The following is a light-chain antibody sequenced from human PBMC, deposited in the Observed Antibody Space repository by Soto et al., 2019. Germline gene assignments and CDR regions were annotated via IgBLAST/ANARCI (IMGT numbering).Light chain of an antibody. Sequence: QSALTQPASVSGSPGQSISISCTGTTSTVAPYDLVSWYQQHPGKAPRLLIYEATKRHSGTSNRFSGSKSGNTASLTISGLQSEDEADYYCSSFAGRVAVYVMFGGGTKVTVL. CDR2: EAT. CDR3: SSFAGRVAVYVM. J-gene: IGLJ3*02. CDR1: TSTVAPYDL. V-gene: IGLV2-23*01.